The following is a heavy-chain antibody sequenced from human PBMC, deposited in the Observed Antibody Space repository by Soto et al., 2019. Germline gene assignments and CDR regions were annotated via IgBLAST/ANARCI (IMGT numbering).Heavy chain of an antibody. Sequence: SETLSLTCTVSGGSISSGDYYWSWIRQPPGKGLEWIGYIYYSGSTYYNPSLKSRVTISVDRSKNQFSLKLSSVTAADTAVYYCAGSGYYHTTGMDVWGQGTTVTVSS. CDR1: GGSISSGDYY. D-gene: IGHD3-22*01. V-gene: IGHV4-30-4*01. CDR2: IYYSGST. CDR3: AGSGYYHTTGMDV. J-gene: IGHJ6*02.